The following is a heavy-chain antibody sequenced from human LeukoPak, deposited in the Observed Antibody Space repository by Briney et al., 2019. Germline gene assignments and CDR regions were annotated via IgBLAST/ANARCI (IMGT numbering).Heavy chain of an antibody. J-gene: IGHJ6*03. V-gene: IGHV4-59*11. CDR2: IYYSGST. Sequence: SETLSLTCTVSGGSISSHYWSWIRQPPGKGPEWIGYIYYSGSTNYNPSLKSRVTISVDTSKNQFSLKLSSVTAADMAVYYCARTWSYYDILTGYFPYYYYMDVWGKGTTVTVSS. CDR3: ARTWSYYDILTGYFPYYYYMDV. D-gene: IGHD3-9*01. CDR1: GGSISSHY.